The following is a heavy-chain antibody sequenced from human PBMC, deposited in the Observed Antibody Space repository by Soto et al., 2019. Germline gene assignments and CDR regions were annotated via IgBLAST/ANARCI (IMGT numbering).Heavy chain of an antibody. CDR3: TTDYYDSSGFLYYFDY. Sequence: GGSLRLSCAASGFTFSNAWMSWVRQAPGKGLEWVGRIKSKTDGGTTDYAAPVKGRFTISRDDSKNTLYLQMNSLKTEDTAVYYCTTDYYDSSGFLYYFDYSGQGTLVTVSS. D-gene: IGHD3-22*01. CDR2: IKSKTDGGTT. V-gene: IGHV3-15*01. J-gene: IGHJ4*02. CDR1: GFTFSNAW.